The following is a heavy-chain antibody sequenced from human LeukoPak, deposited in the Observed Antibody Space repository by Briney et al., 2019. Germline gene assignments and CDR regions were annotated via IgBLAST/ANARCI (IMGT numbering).Heavy chain of an antibody. CDR1: GFTFSSYG. D-gene: IGHD6-13*01. CDR3: AKDILRAKQQLVCAFDI. J-gene: IGHJ3*02. V-gene: IGHV3-30*18. CDR2: VSYDGSNK. Sequence: PGGSLRLSCAASGFTFSSYGMHWVRQAPGKGLEWVAVVSYDGSNKYYADSVKGRFTISRDNSKNTLYLQMNSLRAEDTALYYCAKDILRAKQQLVCAFDIWGQGTMVTVSS.